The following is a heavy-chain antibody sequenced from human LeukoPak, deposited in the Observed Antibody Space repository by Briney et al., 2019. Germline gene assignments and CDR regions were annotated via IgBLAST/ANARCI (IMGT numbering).Heavy chain of an antibody. Sequence: SETLSLTCTVSGGSISSSSYYWGWIRQPPGKGLEWIGSIYYSGSTYYNPSLKSRVTISVGTSKNQFSLKLSSVTAADTAVYYCERGIYSVHVYLYYFDYWGEGPLVRLL. D-gene: IGHD5/OR15-5a*01. CDR2: IYYSGST. J-gene: IGHJ4*02. CDR1: GGSISSSSYY. CDR3: ERGIYSVHVYLYYFDY. V-gene: IGHV4-39*01.